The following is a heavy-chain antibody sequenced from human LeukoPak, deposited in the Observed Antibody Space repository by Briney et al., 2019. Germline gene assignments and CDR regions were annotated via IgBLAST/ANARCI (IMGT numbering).Heavy chain of an antibody. V-gene: IGHV3-7*01. Sequence: GGSLRLSCAASGFTFSSNWMNWVCQAPGKGLEWVASINEDGSEKHYVGSVKGRFTISRDNAKNSVYLQMKSLRAEDTAVYYCARVPWTAAADWGQGTLVTVSS. CDR1: GFTFSSNW. D-gene: IGHD6-13*01. CDR2: INEDGSEK. J-gene: IGHJ4*02. CDR3: ARVPWTAAAD.